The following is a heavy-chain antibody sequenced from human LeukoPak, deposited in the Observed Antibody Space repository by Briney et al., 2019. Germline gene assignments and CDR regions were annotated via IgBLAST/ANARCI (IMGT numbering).Heavy chain of an antibody. D-gene: IGHD5-12*01. CDR1: GGSISNYY. J-gene: IGHJ4*02. V-gene: IGHV4-59*08. CDR2: IYYSGSTNT. CDR3: ARIRGGSGYDDY. Sequence: SETLSLTCTVSGGSISNYYWSWIRQPPGKRLEWIGHIYYSGSTNTNYNPSLKSRVTISVDTSKNQFSLKLSSVTAADTAVYYCARIRGGSGYDDYWGQGTLVTVSS.